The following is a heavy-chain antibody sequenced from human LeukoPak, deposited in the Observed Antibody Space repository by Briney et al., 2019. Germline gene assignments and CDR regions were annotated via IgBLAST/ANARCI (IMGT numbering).Heavy chain of an antibody. CDR3: ARGLLASYYYDSSGYYLDAFDI. Sequence: ASETLSLTCAVYGGSFSGYYWSWIRQPPGKGLEWIGEINHSGSTNYNPSLKSRVTISVDTSKNQFSLKLSSVTAADTAVYYCARGLLASYYYDSSGYYLDAFDIWGQGTMVTVSS. CDR2: INHSGST. J-gene: IGHJ3*02. D-gene: IGHD3-22*01. CDR1: GGSFSGYY. V-gene: IGHV4-34*01.